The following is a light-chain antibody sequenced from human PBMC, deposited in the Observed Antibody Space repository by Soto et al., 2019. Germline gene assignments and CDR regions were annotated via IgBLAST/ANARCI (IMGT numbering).Light chain of an antibody. CDR2: EAS. CDR1: QSVSNY. J-gene: IGKJ1*01. V-gene: IGKV3-11*01. Sequence: VLTQSPAILSVSPGDKVTLSCRASQSVSNYLTWYQQKPGQTPRLLIYEASKRAPGIPARFSGSGSGTDFTITISNLETEDFAVYFCQQYSRWPRETFGRGTKVDIK. CDR3: QQYSRWPRET.